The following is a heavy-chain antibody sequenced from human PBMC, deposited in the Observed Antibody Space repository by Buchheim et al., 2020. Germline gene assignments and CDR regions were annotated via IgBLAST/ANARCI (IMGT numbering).Heavy chain of an antibody. D-gene: IGHD3-22*01. J-gene: IGHJ4*02. CDR1: GFTFSSYS. Sequence: EVQLVESGGGLVQPGGSLRLSCAASGFTFSSYSMNWVRQAPGKGLEWVSYISSSSSTIYYADSVKGRFSISRENAKNSLYMQMNTLRAEDTAVYYCARGQYYYDIDYWGQGTL. CDR3: ARGQYYYDIDY. CDR2: ISSSSSTI. V-gene: IGHV3-48*01.